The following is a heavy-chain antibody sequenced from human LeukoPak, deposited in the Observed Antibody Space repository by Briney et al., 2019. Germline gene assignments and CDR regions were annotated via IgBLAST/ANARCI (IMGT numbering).Heavy chain of an antibody. D-gene: IGHD3-22*01. Sequence: GRSLRLSCAASGSTFDDYAMHWVRQAPGKGLEWVSGISWNSGSIGYADSVKGRFTISRDNAKNSLYLQMNSLRAEDTALYYCAKDANPNSSGYGMDVWGQGTTVTVSS. V-gene: IGHV3-9*01. J-gene: IGHJ6*02. CDR2: ISWNSGSI. CDR3: AKDANPNSSGYGMDV. CDR1: GSTFDDYA.